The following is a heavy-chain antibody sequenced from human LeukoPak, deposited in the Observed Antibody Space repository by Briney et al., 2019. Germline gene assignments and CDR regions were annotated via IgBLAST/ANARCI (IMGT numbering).Heavy chain of an antibody. D-gene: IGHD3-10*01. Sequence: GASVKVSCQASGYTFTSYYMHWVRQPPGHELEWMGMNNPSSGSTRYAQKSQGRVTITRDTSTSTVYMEVSSLRSDDTAVYYCARVGDSGRPFDYWGQGTLVTVSS. CDR2: NNPSSGST. J-gene: IGHJ4*02. CDR1: GYTFTSYY. V-gene: IGHV1-46*01. CDR3: ARVGDSGRPFDY.